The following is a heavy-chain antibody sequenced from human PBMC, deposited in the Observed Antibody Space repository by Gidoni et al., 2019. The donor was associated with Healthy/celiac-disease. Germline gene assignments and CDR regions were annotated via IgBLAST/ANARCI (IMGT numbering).Heavy chain of an antibody. CDR3: ARGGPPIVVVPAATVYGMDV. CDR1: GGSISSYY. CDR2: IYYSGST. V-gene: IGHV4-59*01. Sequence: QVQLQESGPGLVKPSETLSLTCTVSGGSISSYYWSWIRPPPGKGLEWIGYIYYSGSTNYNPSLKSRVTISVDTSKNQFSLKLSSVTAADTAVYYCARGGPPIVVVPAATVYGMDVWGQGTTVTVSS. J-gene: IGHJ6*02. D-gene: IGHD2-2*01.